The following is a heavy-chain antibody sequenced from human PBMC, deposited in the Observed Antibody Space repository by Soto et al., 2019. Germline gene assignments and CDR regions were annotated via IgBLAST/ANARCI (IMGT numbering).Heavy chain of an antibody. Sequence: GGSLRLSCAASGFTFSSYGMHWVRQAPGKGLEWVAVIWYDGSNKYYADSVKGRFTISSDNSKNTLYLQMNSLRAEDTAVYYCARDRPAAVGGSFDYWGQGTLVTVSS. CDR1: GFTFSSYG. J-gene: IGHJ4*02. D-gene: IGHD2-15*01. CDR3: ARDRPAAVGGSFDY. CDR2: IWYDGSNK. V-gene: IGHV3-33*01.